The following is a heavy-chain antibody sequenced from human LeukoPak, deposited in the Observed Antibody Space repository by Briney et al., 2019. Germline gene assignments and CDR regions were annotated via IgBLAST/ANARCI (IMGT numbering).Heavy chain of an antibody. D-gene: IGHD3-22*01. J-gene: IGHJ4*02. CDR3: ARHGIRVYYYPPFDY. V-gene: IGHV4-39*01. Sequence: SETLSLTCTVSGGSISSSSYYWGWIRQPPGKGLEWIGSIYYSGSTYYNPSLKSRVTISVDTSKNQFSLKLSSVTAADAAVYYCARHGIRVYYYPPFDYWGQGTLVTVSS. CDR1: GGSISSSSYY. CDR2: IYYSGST.